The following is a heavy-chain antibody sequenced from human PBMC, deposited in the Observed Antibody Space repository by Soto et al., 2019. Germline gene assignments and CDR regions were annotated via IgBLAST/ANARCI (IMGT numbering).Heavy chain of an antibody. V-gene: IGHV1-69*01. CDR3: ASPMQGSAPSGASDM. CDR1: EGTFGNYA. J-gene: IGHJ3*02. Sequence: QVQLVQSGAEVKKPGSSVKVSCKTSEGTFGNYAISWVRQAPGQGLEWMGGIIPIFGTPNYAQKFQGRVTITAGDSTNTAYMELSSLRSEDTAVYYCASPMQGSAPSGASDMWGQGTMVTVSS. CDR2: IIPIFGTP. D-gene: IGHD6-19*01.